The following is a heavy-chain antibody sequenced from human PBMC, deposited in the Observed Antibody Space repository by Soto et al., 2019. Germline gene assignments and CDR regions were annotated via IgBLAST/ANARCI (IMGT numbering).Heavy chain of an antibody. J-gene: IGHJ3*02. Sequence: VQLVQSGAEVKKPGATVKISCKASGGTFSSYAISWVRQAPRQGLEWMGGIIPIFGTANYAQKFQGRVTITADESTSTAYMELSSLRSEDTAVYYCARSPGYSSSWYSYAFDIWGQGTMVTVSS. CDR2: IIPIFGTA. D-gene: IGHD6-13*01. CDR1: GGTFSSYA. V-gene: IGHV1-69*13. CDR3: ARSPGYSSSWYSYAFDI.